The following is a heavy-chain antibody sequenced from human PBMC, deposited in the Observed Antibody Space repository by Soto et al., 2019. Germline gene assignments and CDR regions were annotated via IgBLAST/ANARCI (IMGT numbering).Heavy chain of an antibody. CDR2: ISGSGGST. J-gene: IGHJ4*02. CDR3: AKDNQDIVVVVAAVDY. CDR1: GFTFSSYA. Sequence: GGSLRLSCAASGFTFSSYAMSWVRQAPGKGLEWVSAISGSGGSTYYADSVKGRFTISRDNSKNTLYLQMNSLRAEDTAVYSCAKDNQDIVVVVAAVDYWGQGTLVTVSS. V-gene: IGHV3-23*01. D-gene: IGHD2-15*01.